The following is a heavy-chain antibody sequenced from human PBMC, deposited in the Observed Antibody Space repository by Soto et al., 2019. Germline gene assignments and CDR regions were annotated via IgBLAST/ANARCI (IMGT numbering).Heavy chain of an antibody. Sequence: QITLKESGPTLVKPTQTLTLTCTFSGFSLSTSGVGVGWIRQPPGKALEWLALIYWDDDKRYSPSLKSRLTITKDTSNNQVVLTMTNMDPVDTATYYCAHRPSSRDVWGSYRFFAYWGQGTLVTVSS. CDR3: AHRPSSRDVWGSYRFFAY. J-gene: IGHJ4*02. CDR1: GFSLSTSGVG. CDR2: IYWDDDK. V-gene: IGHV2-5*02. D-gene: IGHD3-16*02.